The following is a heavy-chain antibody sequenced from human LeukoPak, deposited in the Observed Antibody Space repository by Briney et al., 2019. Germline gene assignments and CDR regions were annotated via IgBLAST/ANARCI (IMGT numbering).Heavy chain of an antibody. V-gene: IGHV3-74*01. Sequence: GGSLRLSCAASGFTFSSYWMHWVRQAPGKGLVWVSRINSDGSSTSYADSVKGRFTISRDNAKNTLYLQMNSLRAEDTAVYYCAGGEWMVAPFVDYWGQGTLVTVSS. CDR3: AGGEWMVAPFVDY. CDR2: INSDGSST. CDR1: GFTFSSYW. J-gene: IGHJ4*02. D-gene: IGHD3-10*01.